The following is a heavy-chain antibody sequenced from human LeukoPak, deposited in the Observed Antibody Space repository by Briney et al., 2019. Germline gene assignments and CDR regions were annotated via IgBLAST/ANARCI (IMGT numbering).Heavy chain of an antibody. V-gene: IGHV4-4*07. CDR2: IYTSGKT. CDR1: GGSISDYY. CDR3: AGHHPRNTVDF. D-gene: IGHD2-8*02. Sequence: SETLSLTCSVSGGSISDYYWTWIRQPAGKGLEWIGRIYTSGKTYYNPSLKGRVTMSLDTSKNQFSLNLSSVTAADTAVYYCAGHHPRNTVDFWGQGTLVTVSS. J-gene: IGHJ4*02.